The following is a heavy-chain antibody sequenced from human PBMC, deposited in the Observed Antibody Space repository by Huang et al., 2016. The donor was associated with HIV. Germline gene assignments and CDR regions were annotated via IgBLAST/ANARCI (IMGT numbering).Heavy chain of an antibody. J-gene: IGHJ2*01. Sequence: QVQLQESGPGLVKPSETLSLTCTVSSGSISDHYWSWIRQPPGKGLEWIGSIYYSGCTNYNSSLESRVTILFDTSENQLSLKFSSVTAADTAMYYCARGGYTYGFYWYFDLWGRGTLVTVSS. CDR1: SGSISDHY. CDR2: IYYSGCT. V-gene: IGHV4-59*11. CDR3: ARGGYTYGFYWYFDL. D-gene: IGHD5-18*01.